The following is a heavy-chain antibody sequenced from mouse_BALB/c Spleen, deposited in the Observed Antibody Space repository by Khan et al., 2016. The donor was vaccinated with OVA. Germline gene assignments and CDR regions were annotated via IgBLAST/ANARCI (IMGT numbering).Heavy chain of an antibody. Sequence: QMQLEESGPGLVAPSESLSITCTVSGFSLNSYGVNWVRQPPGKGLEWLGVIWGDGSTNYHSGLKSRLTINKDNSKSQVFLKLNSLQTYDTATYYCAKFTPDYYSLDYWGQGTSVTVSS. J-gene: IGHJ4*01. CDR2: IWGDGST. CDR1: GFSLNSYG. V-gene: IGHV2-3*01. D-gene: IGHD1-1*01. CDR3: AKFTPDYYSLDY.